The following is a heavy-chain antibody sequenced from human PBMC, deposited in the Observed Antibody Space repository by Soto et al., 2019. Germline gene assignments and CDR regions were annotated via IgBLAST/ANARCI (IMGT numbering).Heavy chain of an antibody. CDR1: GGSISSGGYS. CDR2: IYHSGST. Sequence: QLQLQESGSGLVKPSQTLSLTCAVSGGSISSGGYSWSWIRQPPGKGLEWIGSIYHSGSTYYNPAPKARVTISVDRSKNQFSRKLSSVTAADTAVYYCAAGGGLPRYYWGQGTLVTVSS. J-gene: IGHJ4*02. D-gene: IGHD5-12*01. V-gene: IGHV4-30-2*01. CDR3: AAGGGLPRYY.